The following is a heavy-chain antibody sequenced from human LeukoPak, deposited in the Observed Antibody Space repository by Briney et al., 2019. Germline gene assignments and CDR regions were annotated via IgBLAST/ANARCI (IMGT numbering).Heavy chain of an antibody. J-gene: IGHJ5*02. V-gene: IGHV4-30-2*01. CDR1: GASITSGDYS. CDR2: IYHTGNT. D-gene: IGHD3-10*02. CDR3: ARGFFVRGNPGSWFDP. Sequence: SETLSLTCAVSGASITSGDYSWNWMRQPPGKGLEWIGYIYHTGNTYYNPSLKSRVSISVDRSKNQFSLKLSSVTAADTAVYYCARGFFVRGNPGSWFDPWGQGTLVTVSS.